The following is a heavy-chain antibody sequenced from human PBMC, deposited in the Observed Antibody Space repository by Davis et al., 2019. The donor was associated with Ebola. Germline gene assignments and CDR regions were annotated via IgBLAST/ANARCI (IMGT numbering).Heavy chain of an antibody. CDR1: GFTFSNAW. Sequence: PGGSLRLSCAASGFTFSNAWMNWVRQAPGKGLEWVGRIKSKTDGGTTDYAAPVKGRFTISRDDSKNTLYLQMNSLKTEDTAVYYCTGPTDYYYYGMDVWGQGTTVTVSS. J-gene: IGHJ6*02. CDR3: TGPTDYYYYGMDV. V-gene: IGHV3-15*07. CDR2: IKSKTDGGTT. D-gene: IGHD4-17*01.